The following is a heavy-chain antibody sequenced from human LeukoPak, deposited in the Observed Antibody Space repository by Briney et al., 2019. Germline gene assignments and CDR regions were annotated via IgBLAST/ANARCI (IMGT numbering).Heavy chain of an antibody. CDR1: GGSISSYY. Sequence: SETLSLTCTVSGGSISSYYWSWIRQPPGKGLEWFGYIYYSGSTNYNPSLKRRVIISVDTSKNQFSLKLSSVTTADTAVYYCASRELLWFGTPGNDDFDIWGQGTMVTVSS. CDR3: ASRELLWFGTPGNDDFDI. D-gene: IGHD3-10*01. CDR2: IYYSGST. J-gene: IGHJ3*02. V-gene: IGHV4-59*01.